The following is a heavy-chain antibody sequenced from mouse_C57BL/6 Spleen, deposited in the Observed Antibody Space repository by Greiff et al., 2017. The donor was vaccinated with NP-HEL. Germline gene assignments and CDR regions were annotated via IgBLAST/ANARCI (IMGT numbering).Heavy chain of an antibody. J-gene: IGHJ4*01. CDR1: GYAFSSSW. D-gene: IGHD2-3*01. Sequence: VQLQQSGPELVKPGASVKISCKASGYAFSSSWMNWVKQRPGKGLEWIGRIYPGDGDTNYNGKFKGKATLTADKSSSTAYMQLSSLTSEDSAVYFCANDGYSHAMDYWGQRTSVTVSS. V-gene: IGHV1-82*01. CDR3: ANDGYSHAMDY. CDR2: IYPGDGDT.